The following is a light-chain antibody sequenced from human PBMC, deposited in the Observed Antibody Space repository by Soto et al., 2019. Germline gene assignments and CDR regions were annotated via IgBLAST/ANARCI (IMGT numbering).Light chain of an antibody. CDR3: QQYNNLQGT. Sequence: EIVMTQSPATLSVSPGERATLSCRASQSVSSNLAWYQQKPGQAPRLLIYGASTRATGIPARFSGSGSGTEFSLTISSLQSEDFAVDYCQQYNNLQGTFGQGTKLEIK. J-gene: IGKJ2*01. CDR1: QSVSSN. V-gene: IGKV3-15*01. CDR2: GAS.